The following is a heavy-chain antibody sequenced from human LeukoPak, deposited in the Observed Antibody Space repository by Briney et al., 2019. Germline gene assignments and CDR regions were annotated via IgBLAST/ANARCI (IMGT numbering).Heavy chain of an antibody. Sequence: PGGSLSLSCAVSGFTFTIYWIHGVRHAPGKGLVWVSRINNDGTDTIYADSVRGRFTISRDNAKNTLYLQMNSLGVEDTAVYYCARGGFSHGFDIWGQGTMVTVSS. CDR3: ARGGFSHGFDI. CDR1: GFTFTIYW. V-gene: IGHV3-74*01. J-gene: IGHJ3*02. CDR2: INNDGTDT.